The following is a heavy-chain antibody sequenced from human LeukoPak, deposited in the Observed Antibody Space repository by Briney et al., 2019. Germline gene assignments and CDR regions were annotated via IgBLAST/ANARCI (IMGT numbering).Heavy chain of an antibody. J-gene: IGHJ3*02. V-gene: IGHV1-58*02. Sequence: ASVKVSCKASGFTFTSSAMQWARQARGQRLEWIGWIVVGSGNTNYAQKFQERVTITRNMSTTTTYMELSSLRSEDTAVYYCAARRRRYYYDSSGPHVFDIWGQGTMVTVSS. D-gene: IGHD3-22*01. CDR3: AARRRRYYYDSSGPHVFDI. CDR2: IVVGSGNT. CDR1: GFTFTSSA.